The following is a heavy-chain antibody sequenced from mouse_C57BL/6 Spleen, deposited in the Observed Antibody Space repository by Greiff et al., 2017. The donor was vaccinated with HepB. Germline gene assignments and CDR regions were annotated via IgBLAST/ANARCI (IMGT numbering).Heavy chain of an antibody. J-gene: IGHJ2*01. CDR2: IYPRSGNT. Sequence: VKLMESGAELARPGASVKLSCKASGYTFTSYGISWVKQRTGQGLEWIGEIYPRSGNTYYNEKFKGKATLTADKSSSTAYMELRSLTSEDSAVYFCAVTTVVATGTFDYWGQGTTLTVSS. CDR1: GYTFTSYG. D-gene: IGHD1-1*01. CDR3: AVTTVVATGTFDY. V-gene: IGHV1-81*01.